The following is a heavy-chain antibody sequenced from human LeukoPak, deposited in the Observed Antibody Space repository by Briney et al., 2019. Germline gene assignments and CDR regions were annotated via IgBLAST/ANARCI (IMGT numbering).Heavy chain of an antibody. V-gene: IGHV1-2*02. CDR1: GYSFTGYY. J-gene: IGHJ4*02. CDR2: INPDSGGT. Sequence: ASVKVSCKPSGYSFTGYYMHWVRQAPGQGLEWVGWINPDSGGTNHAQNFQGRVTMTRDTSISTAYMELSRLRSDDTAVYYCARGQGSSGYYPGDYWGQGTLVTVSS. D-gene: IGHD3-22*01. CDR3: ARGQGSSGYYPGDY.